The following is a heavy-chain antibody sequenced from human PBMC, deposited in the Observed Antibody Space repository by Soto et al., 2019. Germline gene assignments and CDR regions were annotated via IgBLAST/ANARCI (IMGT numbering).Heavy chain of an antibody. D-gene: IGHD3-10*01. Sequence: ASVKVSCKDSVYTFTSYGSSWVRQAQEQGLEWMGWISAYNGNTNYAQKLQGRVTMTTDTSTSTAYMELRSLRSDDTAVYYCARDELLWFGQERADFDYWGQGTLVTVSS. CDR1: VYTFTSYG. J-gene: IGHJ4*02. CDR2: ISAYNGNT. V-gene: IGHV1-18*01. CDR3: ARDELLWFGQERADFDY.